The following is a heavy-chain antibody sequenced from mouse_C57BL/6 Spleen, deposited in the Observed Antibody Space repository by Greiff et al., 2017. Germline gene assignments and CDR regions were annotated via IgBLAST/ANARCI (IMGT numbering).Heavy chain of an antibody. Sequence: QVQLQQPGTELVKPGASVKLSCKSSGYTFTSYWMHWVKQRPGQGLEWIGNINPSNGGTNYNEKFKSKATLTVDKSSSTAYMQLSSLTSEDSAVYYCAREGNGYDGYYFDYWGQGTTLTVSS. D-gene: IGHD2-2*01. CDR1: GYTFTSYW. CDR2: INPSNGGT. CDR3: AREGNGYDGYYFDY. V-gene: IGHV1-53*01. J-gene: IGHJ2*01.